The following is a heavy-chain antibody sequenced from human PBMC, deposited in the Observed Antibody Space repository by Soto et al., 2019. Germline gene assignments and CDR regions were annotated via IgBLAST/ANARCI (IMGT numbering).Heavy chain of an antibody. CDR2: IYYSGST. J-gene: IGHJ4*02. D-gene: IGHD3-16*02. V-gene: IGHV4-59*01. CDR3: ARDIGRSHYFDY. CDR1: GGSISSYY. Sequence: SETLSLTSTVSGGSISSYYWSWIRQPPGKGLEWIGYIYYSGSTNYNPSLKSRVTISVDTSKNQFSLKLSSVTAADTAVYYCARDIGRSHYFDYWGQGTLVTVAS.